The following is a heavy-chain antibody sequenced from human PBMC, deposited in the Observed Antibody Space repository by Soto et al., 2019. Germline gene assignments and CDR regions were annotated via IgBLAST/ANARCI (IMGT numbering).Heavy chain of an antibody. CDR1: GFPFNNYA. Sequence: GGSLRLSCAASGFPFNNYAMHWVRQAPGKGLEWVAVIWHDGSNEHYADSVKGRIRIAGDNSNNTLYLQMNSLRGEDTALYYCARDDVSMVTTFLDYWGLGTLVTVSS. V-gene: IGHV3-33*01. CDR2: IWHDGSNE. J-gene: IGHJ4*02. D-gene: IGHD2-21*02. CDR3: ARDDVSMVTTFLDY.